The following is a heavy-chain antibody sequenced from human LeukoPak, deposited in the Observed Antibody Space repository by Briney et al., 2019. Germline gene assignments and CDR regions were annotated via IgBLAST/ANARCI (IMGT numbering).Heavy chain of an antibody. CDR1: GFTVSSNY. CDR2: IYSGGST. V-gene: IGHV3-53*01. D-gene: IGHD1-26*01. Sequence: PGGSLRLSCAASGFTVSSNYMSWVRQAPGKGLEWVSVIYSGGSTYYADSVKGRFTISRDNSKNTAYLQMDSLKTEDTALYYCTRDRGTYNWLDPWGQGTLVTVSS. J-gene: IGHJ5*02. CDR3: TRDRGTYNWLDP.